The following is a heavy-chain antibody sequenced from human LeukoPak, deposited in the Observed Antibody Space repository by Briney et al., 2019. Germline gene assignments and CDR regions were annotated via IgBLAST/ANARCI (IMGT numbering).Heavy chain of an antibody. J-gene: IGHJ4*02. CDR3: AIIYYGSGSYFDY. D-gene: IGHD3-10*01. Sequence: SVTVSCTASGFTFTSSAVQWVRQARGQRLEWIGWIVVGSGNTNYAQKFQERVTITRDMSTSTAYMELSSLRSEDTAVYYCAIIYYGSGSYFDYWGQGTLVTVSS. CDR1: GFTFTSSA. V-gene: IGHV1-58*01. CDR2: IVVGSGNT.